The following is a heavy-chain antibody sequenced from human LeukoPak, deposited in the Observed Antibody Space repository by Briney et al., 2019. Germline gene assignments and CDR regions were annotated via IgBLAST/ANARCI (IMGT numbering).Heavy chain of an antibody. CDR3: ASPRSGWPNDAFDI. CDR1: GGSISSGGYY. CDR2: IYYSGST. Sequence: ASQTLSLTCTVSGGSISSGGYYWSWIRQHPGKGLEWIGYIYYSGSTYYNPSLKSRVTISVDTSKNQFSLKLSSVTAADTAVYYCASPRSGWPNDAFDIWGQGTMVTVSS. D-gene: IGHD6-19*01. V-gene: IGHV4-31*03. J-gene: IGHJ3*02.